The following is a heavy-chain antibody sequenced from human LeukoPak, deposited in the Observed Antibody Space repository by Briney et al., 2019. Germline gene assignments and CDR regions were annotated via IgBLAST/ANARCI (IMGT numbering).Heavy chain of an antibody. J-gene: IGHJ4*02. CDR2: IRYDGSNK. Sequence: GGSLRLSCAASGFTFSSYGMHWVRQAQGKGLEWVAFIRYDGSNKYYADSVKGRFTISRDNSKNTLYLQMNSLRAEDTDVYYCARQGCQGYQLLYKGCNYFDYWGQRTLVTVSS. D-gene: IGHD2-2*02. CDR1: GFTFSSYG. V-gene: IGHV3-30*02. CDR3: ARQGCQGYQLLYKGCNYFDY.